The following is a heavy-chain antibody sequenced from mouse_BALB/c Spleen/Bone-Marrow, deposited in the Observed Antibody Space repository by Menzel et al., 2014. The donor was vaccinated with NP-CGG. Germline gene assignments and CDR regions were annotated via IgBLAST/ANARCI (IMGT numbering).Heavy chain of an antibody. D-gene: IGHD2-3*01. CDR3: ARSDGYYYAMDY. Sequence: VQLQQSGAELMKPGASVKISCKATGYTFSSYWIERVKQRPGHGLEWIGEILPGSGITNYNEKFKGKATFTADTSSNTAYMQLSSLTSEDSAVYYCARSDGYYYAMDYWGQGTSVTVS. CDR1: GYTFSSYW. V-gene: IGHV1-9*01. CDR2: ILPGSGIT. J-gene: IGHJ4*01.